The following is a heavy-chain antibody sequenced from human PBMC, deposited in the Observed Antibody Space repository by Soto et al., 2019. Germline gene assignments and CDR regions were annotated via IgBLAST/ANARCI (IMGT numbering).Heavy chain of an antibody. CDR2: ISSSSTYI. D-gene: IGHD2-2*01. CDR1: GITFNNFA. Sequence: GGSLRRSCVASGITFNNFAMTWVRLTPGRGLEWVSSISSSSTYIYYADSVKGRFTISRDNAENSLYLQMDSLRAEDTALFYCARAEGGCSSTSCHSYGMDVWGQGTTVTVSS. CDR3: ARAEGGCSSTSCHSYGMDV. J-gene: IGHJ6*02. V-gene: IGHV3-21*06.